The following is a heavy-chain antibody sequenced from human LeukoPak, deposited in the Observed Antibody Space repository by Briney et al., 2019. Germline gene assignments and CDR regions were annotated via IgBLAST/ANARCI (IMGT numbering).Heavy chain of an antibody. CDR2: FDPEDGET. D-gene: IGHD6-6*01. J-gene: IGHJ5*02. CDR1: GYTLTESS. CDR3: ATSGIAARPRDSFDA. V-gene: IGHV1-24*01. Sequence: ASVKVSCKGSGYTLTESSMHWVRQAPGKGLEWMGGFDPEDGETIYAQKFQGRVTMTKDTATDTAYMELSSLRSEDTAVYYCATSGIAARPRDSFDAWGQGTLVTVSS.